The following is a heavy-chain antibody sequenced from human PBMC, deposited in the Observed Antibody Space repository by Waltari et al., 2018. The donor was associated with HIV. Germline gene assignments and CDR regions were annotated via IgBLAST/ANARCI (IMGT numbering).Heavy chain of an antibody. Sequence: QVQLQESGPGLVKPSETLSLSCTVSGGSISTYYWSWIRQPAGKGLEWIGRINTSGRTNYTPSLKSRVTMSVDTSKNQFSLKLSSVTAADTAVYYCAREDRWAHGMDVWGQGTTVTVSS. CDR2: INTSGRT. V-gene: IGHV4-4*07. CDR3: AREDRWAHGMDV. CDR1: GGSISTYY. D-gene: IGHD1-26*01. J-gene: IGHJ6*02.